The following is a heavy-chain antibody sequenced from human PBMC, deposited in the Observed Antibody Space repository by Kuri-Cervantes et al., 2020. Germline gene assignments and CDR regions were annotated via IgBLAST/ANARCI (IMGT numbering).Heavy chain of an antibody. CDR3: ARGGRYSSGWYAHLGY. V-gene: IGHV1-2*02. CDR2: INPNSGGT. D-gene: IGHD6-19*01. CDR1: GYTFTGYY. Sequence: ASVKVSCKASGYTFTGYYMHWVRQAPGQGLEWMGWINPNSGGTNYAQKFQGRVTMTRDTSISTAYMELSRLRSDDTAVYYCARGGRYSSGWYAHLGYWGQGTLVTVSS. J-gene: IGHJ4*02.